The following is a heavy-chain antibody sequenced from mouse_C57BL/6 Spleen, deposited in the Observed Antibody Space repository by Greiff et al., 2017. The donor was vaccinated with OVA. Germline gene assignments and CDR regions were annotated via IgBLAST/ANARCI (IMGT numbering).Heavy chain of an antibody. J-gene: IGHJ2*01. V-gene: IGHV2-6-1*01. CDR1: GFSLTSYG. CDR2: IWSDGST. Sequence: QVQLKESGPGLVAPSQSLSITCTVSGFSLTSYGVHWVRQPPGKGLEWLVVIWSDGSTTYNSALKSRLSISKDNSNSQVFLKMNSLQTDDTAMYYCARHGDGYGYLDYWGQGTTLTVSS. D-gene: IGHD2-2*01. CDR3: ARHGDGYGYLDY.